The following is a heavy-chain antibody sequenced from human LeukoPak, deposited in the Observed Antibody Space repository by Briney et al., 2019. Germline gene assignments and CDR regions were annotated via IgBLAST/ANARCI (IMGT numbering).Heavy chain of an antibody. V-gene: IGHV3-13*01. D-gene: IGHD5-18*01. J-gene: IGHJ6*02. CDR2: IGTTSDT. CDR3: VRDGLRGYSNGYLGHYYGMDV. CDR1: GFTFSSYD. Sequence: GGSLRLSCAASGFTFSSYDMHWARHPTGKGLEWVSAIGTTSDTYYPGSVKGRFTISRENAKNSLYLQMNSLTAGDTAVYYCVRDGLRGYSNGYLGHYYGMDVWGQGTTVTVSS.